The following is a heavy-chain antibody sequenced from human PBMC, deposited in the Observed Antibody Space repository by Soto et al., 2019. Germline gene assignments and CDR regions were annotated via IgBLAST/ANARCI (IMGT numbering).Heavy chain of an antibody. CDR2: ISYDENNK. Sequence: PGGSLRLSCAASGFTFRSYHMHWVRQAPGKGLEWVASISYDENNKYYTDSVKGRFTISRDNSKNTLYLQMHSLRAEDTAVYYCARAMDAAMASKDNWFDPWGQGTLFTVS. D-gene: IGHD5-18*01. CDR3: ARAMDAAMASKDNWFDP. V-gene: IGHV3-30-3*01. CDR1: GFTFRSYH. J-gene: IGHJ5*02.